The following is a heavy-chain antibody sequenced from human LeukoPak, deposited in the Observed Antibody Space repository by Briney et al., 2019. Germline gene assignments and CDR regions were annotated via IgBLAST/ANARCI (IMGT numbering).Heavy chain of an antibody. CDR2: INHSGST. J-gene: IGHJ4*02. D-gene: IGHD3-10*01. Sequence: PSETLSLTCAVYGGSFSGYYWSWIRQPPGKGLEWIGEINHSGSTNYNPSLKSRVTISVDTSKNQFSLKLSSVTAADTAVYYCARGSGFGDLDYWGQGTLVTVSS. CDR3: ARGSGFGDLDY. V-gene: IGHV4-34*01. CDR1: GGSFSGYY.